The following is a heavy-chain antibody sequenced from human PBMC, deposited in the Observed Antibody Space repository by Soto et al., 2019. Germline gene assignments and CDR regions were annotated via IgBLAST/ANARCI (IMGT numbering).Heavy chain of an antibody. V-gene: IGHV3-23*01. D-gene: IGHD6-19*01. Sequence: GGSLRLSCAASGFTFSSYAMSWVRQAPGKGLEWVSAISGSGGSTYYADSVKGRFTISRDNSKNTLYLQMNSLRAEDTAVYYCAKDRGKGGIAVDYAFDIWGQGTMVTVSS. CDR3: AKDRGKGGIAVDYAFDI. CDR2: ISGSGGST. J-gene: IGHJ3*02. CDR1: GFTFSSYA.